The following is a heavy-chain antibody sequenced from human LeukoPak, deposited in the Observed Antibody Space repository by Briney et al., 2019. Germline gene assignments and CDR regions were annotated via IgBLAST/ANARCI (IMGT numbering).Heavy chain of an antibody. D-gene: IGHD5-24*01. J-gene: IGHJ4*02. CDR1: GFTFSSYA. Sequence: PGGSLRLSCAASGFTFSSYAMSWVRQAPGKGLEWVSAFSVSGGNTYYADSVKGRFTISRDNAKNSLYLQMNSLRAEDTAVYYCARGAARMVEMGSIISFHYWGQGTLVTVSS. CDR2: FSVSGGNT. CDR3: ARGAARMVEMGSIISFHY. V-gene: IGHV3-23*01.